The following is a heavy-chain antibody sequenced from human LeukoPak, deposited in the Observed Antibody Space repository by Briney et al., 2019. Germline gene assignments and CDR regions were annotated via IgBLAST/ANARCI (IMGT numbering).Heavy chain of an antibody. J-gene: IGHJ4*02. CDR2: ISSSGSFI. CDR3: ARGIGGYDLYFDN. Sequence: GGSLRLSCAASGFIFSGYSMNWVRQAPGKGLEWVSSISSSGSFIYYADSVKGRFTISKDNARNSLYLQMNSLRAEDTAVYYCARGIGGYDLYFDNWGQGALVTVSS. CDR1: GFIFSGYS. V-gene: IGHV3-21*01. D-gene: IGHD5-12*01.